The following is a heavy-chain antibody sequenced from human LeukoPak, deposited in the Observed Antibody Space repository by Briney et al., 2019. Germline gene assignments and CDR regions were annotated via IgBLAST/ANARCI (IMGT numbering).Heavy chain of an antibody. J-gene: IGHJ4*02. CDR2: IYYSGST. D-gene: IGHD3-16*01. Sequence: SETLSLTCTVSGGSISSSSYYWGWIRQPPGKGLEWIGSIYYSGSTYYNLSLKSRVSISADTSKNQFSLNINFVTAADTAVYYCARDVPGGRNDYWGQGTLVTVSS. CDR3: ARDVPGGRNDY. V-gene: IGHV4-39*07. CDR1: GGSISSSSYY.